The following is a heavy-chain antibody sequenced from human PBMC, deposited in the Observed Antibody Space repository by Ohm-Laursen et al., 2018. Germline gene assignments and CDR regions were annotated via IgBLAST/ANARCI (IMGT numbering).Heavy chain of an antibody. J-gene: IGHJ6*02. CDR2: IYYSGST. CDR1: GGSISSYY. Sequence: SDTLSLTWTVSGGSISSYYWSWIRQPPGKGLEWIGYIYYSGSTNYNPSLKSRVTISVDTSKNQFSLKLSSVTAADTAVYYCARFDYYDSSGPRGSYYGMDVWGQGTTVTVSS. CDR3: ARFDYYDSSGPRGSYYGMDV. V-gene: IGHV4-59*07. D-gene: IGHD3-22*01.